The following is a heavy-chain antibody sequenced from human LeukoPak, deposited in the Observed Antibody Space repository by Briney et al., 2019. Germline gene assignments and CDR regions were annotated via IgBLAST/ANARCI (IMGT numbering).Heavy chain of an antibody. CDR3: AKDNRRHYTSGPNPDSLH. CDR1: GFIFNNYA. Sequence: GGSLRLSCAGSGFIFNNYAMHWVRQPPGKGLEWVSGISWNSGSIDYADSVKGRFTISRDNAKNSLYLQMNSLRVEDTAFNYCAKDNRRHYTSGPNPDSLHWGQGALVTVSS. CDR2: ISWNSGSI. V-gene: IGHV3-9*01. J-gene: IGHJ4*02. D-gene: IGHD6-19*01.